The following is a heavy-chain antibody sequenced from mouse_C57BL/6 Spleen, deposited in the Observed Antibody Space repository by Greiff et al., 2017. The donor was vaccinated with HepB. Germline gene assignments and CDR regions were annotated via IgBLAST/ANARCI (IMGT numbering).Heavy chain of an antibody. Sequence: VQLQQSGPELVKPGASVKISCKASGYAFSSSWMNWVKQRPGKGLEWIGRIYPGDGDTNYNGKFKGKATLTADKSSSTAYMQLSSLTSEDSAVYFCAINLLLRLGYFDYWGQGTTLTVSS. J-gene: IGHJ2*01. CDR2: IYPGDGDT. D-gene: IGHD1-1*01. V-gene: IGHV1-82*01. CDR1: GYAFSSSW. CDR3: AINLLLRLGYFDY.